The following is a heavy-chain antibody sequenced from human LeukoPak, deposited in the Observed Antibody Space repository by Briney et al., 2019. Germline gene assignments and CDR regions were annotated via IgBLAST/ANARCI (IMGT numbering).Heavy chain of an antibody. CDR1: GFTFSSYA. V-gene: IGHV3-23*01. Sequence: AGGSLRLSCAASGFTFSSYAMSWVRQAPGKGLEWVSAISGSGGSTYYADSVKGRFTISRDNSKNTLYLQMNSLRAEDTAVYYCAKGLYGGGERHPYYYYMDVWGKGTTVTVSS. CDR3: AKGLYGGGERHPYYYYMDV. CDR2: ISGSGGST. J-gene: IGHJ6*03. D-gene: IGHD3-16*01.